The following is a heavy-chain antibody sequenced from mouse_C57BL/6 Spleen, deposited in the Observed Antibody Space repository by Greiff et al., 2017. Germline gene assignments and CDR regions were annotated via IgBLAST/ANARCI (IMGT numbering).Heavy chain of an antibody. J-gene: IGHJ4*01. CDR1: GFSLTSYG. Sequence: VKLMESGPGLVQPSPSLSITCTVSGFSLTSYGVHWVRQPPGKGLEWLGVIWSGGSTDYTAAFISRLSISKDNSKSQVFFKMNSLQADDTAIYYCAKNRGLGPYYAMDYWGQGTSVTVSS. V-gene: IGHV2-4*01. D-gene: IGHD4-1*01. CDR2: IWSGGST. CDR3: AKNRGLGPYYAMDY.